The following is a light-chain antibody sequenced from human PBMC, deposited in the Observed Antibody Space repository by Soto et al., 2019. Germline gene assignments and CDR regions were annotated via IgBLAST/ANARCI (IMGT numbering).Light chain of an antibody. J-gene: IGKJ5*01. CDR3: QQRRNWPHRT. V-gene: IGKV3-11*01. CDR2: DAS. Sequence: EIVLTQSPATLSLSPGERATLSCRASQSVSTYLVWYQQKPGQAPRLLIYDASNRATGIPARFSGSVSGTNCTLTISSREPEDFATYYCQQRRNWPHRTFGQGTRLEIK. CDR1: QSVSTY.